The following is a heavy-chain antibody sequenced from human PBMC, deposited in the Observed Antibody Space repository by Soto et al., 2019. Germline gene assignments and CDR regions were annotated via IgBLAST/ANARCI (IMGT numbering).Heavy chain of an antibody. Sequence: GGSLRLSCAASGFTFSSYLMHWVRQAPGKGLVWVSRTNSDGRTTTYADSVKGRFTISRDNAKNTLYLQMNSLRAEDTAVFYCARVRTTDSRLDLWGQGTLVTVSS. J-gene: IGHJ5*02. V-gene: IGHV3-74*01. CDR2: TNSDGRTT. D-gene: IGHD3-22*01. CDR1: GFTFSSYL. CDR3: ARVRTTDSRLDL.